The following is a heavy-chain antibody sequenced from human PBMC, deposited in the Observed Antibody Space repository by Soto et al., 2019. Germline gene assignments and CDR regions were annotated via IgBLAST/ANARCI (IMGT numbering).Heavy chain of an antibody. CDR2: ISAYNGNT. Sequence: QVQLVQSGAEVKKPGASVKVSCKASGYTFTSYGISWVRQAPGQGLEWMGWISAYNGNTNYAQKLQGRVTMTTDTSTSTAYMELRSLRSDDTAVYYCARAHYDFWSGDYLWVWFDPWGQGTLVTVSS. CDR3: ARAHYDFWSGDYLWVWFDP. D-gene: IGHD3-3*01. CDR1: GYTFTSYG. J-gene: IGHJ5*02. V-gene: IGHV1-18*01.